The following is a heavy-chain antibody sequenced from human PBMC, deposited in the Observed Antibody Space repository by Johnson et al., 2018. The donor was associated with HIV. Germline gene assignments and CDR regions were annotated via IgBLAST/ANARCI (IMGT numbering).Heavy chain of an antibody. V-gene: IGHV3-30*14. J-gene: IGHJ3*02. CDR2: ISYDGSNK. D-gene: IGHD2-15*01. CDR3: ARVGILRRRGAFDI. CDR1: GFTFSNYA. Sequence: QVQLVESGGGVVQPGRSLRLSCAASGFTFSNYAMHWVRQAPGKGLEWVAVISYDGSNKYYADSVKGRFTISRDNSKNTLYLQMNSLRAEDTAVYYCARVGILRRRGAFDIWGQGTMVTVSS.